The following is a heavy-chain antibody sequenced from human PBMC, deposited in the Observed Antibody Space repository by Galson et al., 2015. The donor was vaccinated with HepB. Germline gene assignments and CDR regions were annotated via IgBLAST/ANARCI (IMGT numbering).Heavy chain of an antibody. V-gene: IGHV3-48*01. D-gene: IGHD3-22*01. Sequence: SLRLSCAASGFTFSSYNMNWVRQAPGKGLEWIPHISTSGSDIYYADSVKGRFTISRDNAKNSLYLQMHSLRAEDTAVYYCARDAFDYHESSDYPRYYFDYWGQGALVTVSS. CDR2: ISTSGSDI. CDR1: GFTFSSYN. J-gene: IGHJ4*02. CDR3: ARDAFDYHESSDYPRYYFDY.